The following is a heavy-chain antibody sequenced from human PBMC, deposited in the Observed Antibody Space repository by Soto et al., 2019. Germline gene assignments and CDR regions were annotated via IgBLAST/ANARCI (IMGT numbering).Heavy chain of an antibody. V-gene: IGHV3-33*01. CDR3: ARAHYGDYPFDY. Sequence: GGSLRLSCAASGFTFSSYGMHWVRQAPGKGLEWVAVIWYDGSNKYYADSVKGRFTISRDNSKNTLYLQMNSLRAEDTAVYYCARAHYGDYPFDYWGQGTLVTVSS. CDR2: IWYDGSNK. J-gene: IGHJ4*02. D-gene: IGHD4-17*01. CDR1: GFTFSSYG.